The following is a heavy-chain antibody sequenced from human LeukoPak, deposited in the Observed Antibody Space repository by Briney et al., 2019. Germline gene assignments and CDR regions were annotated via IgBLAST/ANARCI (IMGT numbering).Heavy chain of an antibody. J-gene: IGHJ6*03. CDR2: IIPIFGTA. D-gene: IGHD3-3*01. CDR3: ARTYYDFWSGYSNYYYYYMDV. V-gene: IGHV1-69*05. CDR1: GGTFSSYA. Sequence: SVKVFCKASGGTFSSYAISWVRQAPGQGLEWMGRIIPIFGTANYAQKFQGRVTITTDESTSTAYMELSSLRSEDTAVYYCARTYYDFWSGYSNYYYYYMDVWGKGTTVTVSS.